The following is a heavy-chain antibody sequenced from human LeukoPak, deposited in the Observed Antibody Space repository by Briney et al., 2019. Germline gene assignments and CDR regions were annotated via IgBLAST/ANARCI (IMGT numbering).Heavy chain of an antibody. J-gene: IGHJ4*02. D-gene: IGHD3-10*01. CDR3: GLYYYGSGSYPGGLEDY. CDR1: GGSISSSSYY. V-gene: IGHV4-39*07. CDR2: IYYSGST. Sequence: PSETLSLTCTVSGGSISSSSYYWGWLRQTPGKGLEWIGSIYYSGSTYYNPSLKSRVTISVDTSKNQFSLKLSSVTAADTAVYYCGLYYYGSGSYPGGLEDYWGQGTLVTVSS.